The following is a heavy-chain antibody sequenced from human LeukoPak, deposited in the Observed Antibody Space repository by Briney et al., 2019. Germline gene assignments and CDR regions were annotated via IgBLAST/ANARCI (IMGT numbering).Heavy chain of an antibody. D-gene: IGHD6-6*01. J-gene: IGHJ6*03. CDR1: GGSISSYY. Sequence: PSETLSLTCTVSGGSISSYYWSWIRQPAGKGLEWIRRIHISGSTNYNPSLKSRVTMSVDTSKNQFSLKLSSVTAADTAVYYCARDYTSSGYYYYMDVWGKGTTVTVSS. CDR3: ARDYTSSGYYYYMDV. V-gene: IGHV4-4*07. CDR2: IHISGST.